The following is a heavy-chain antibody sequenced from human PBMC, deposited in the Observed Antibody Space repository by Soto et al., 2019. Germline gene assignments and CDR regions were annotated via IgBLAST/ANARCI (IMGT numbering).Heavy chain of an antibody. CDR1: GFTFSSYG. CDR2: IWHDGSNK. V-gene: IGHV3-33*01. J-gene: IGHJ6*02. Sequence: GGSLRLSCAASGFTFSSYGMHWVRQAPGKGLEWVAVIWHDGSNKYYADSVKGRFTISRDNSKNTLYLQMSSLRAEDTAVYYCARDLPVATGDYYYYGMDVWGQGTTVTVSS. CDR3: ARDLPVATGDYYYYGMDV. D-gene: IGHD5-12*01.